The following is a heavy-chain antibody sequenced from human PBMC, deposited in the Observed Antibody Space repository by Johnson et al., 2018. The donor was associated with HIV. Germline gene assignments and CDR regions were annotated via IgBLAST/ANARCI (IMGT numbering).Heavy chain of an antibody. CDR2: ISGSGGST. D-gene: IGHD1-1*01. Sequence: VQLVESGGGVERPGESLRLSCVGSGFMFDDYAMSWVRQVPGKGLEWVSAISGSGGSTYYADSVKGRFTISRDNSKNTLYLQMNSLRVEDTAVYYCARDAAKLEEDDAFDIWGQGTMVTVSS. V-gene: IGHV3-23*04. CDR1: GFMFDDYA. J-gene: IGHJ3*02. CDR3: ARDAAKLEEDDAFDI.